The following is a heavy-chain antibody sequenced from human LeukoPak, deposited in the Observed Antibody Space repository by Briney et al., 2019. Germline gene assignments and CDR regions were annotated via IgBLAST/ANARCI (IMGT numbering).Heavy chain of an antibody. Sequence: SETLSLTCTVSGGSISGYYWSWIRQPPGKGLEWIGYIYYSGSTNYNPSLKSRVTISVDTSKNQFSLKLSSVTAADTAVYYCARAAERDGYSRYWSAFDIWGQGTMVTVSS. V-gene: IGHV4-59*01. D-gene: IGHD5-24*01. J-gene: IGHJ3*02. CDR1: GGSISGYY. CDR3: ARAAERDGYSRYWSAFDI. CDR2: IYYSGST.